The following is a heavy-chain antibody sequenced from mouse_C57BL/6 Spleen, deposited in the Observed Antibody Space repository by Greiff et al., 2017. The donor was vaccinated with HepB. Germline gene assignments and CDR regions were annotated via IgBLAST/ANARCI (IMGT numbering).Heavy chain of an antibody. D-gene: IGHD2-1*01. Sequence: VQLQQSGAELVRPGASVTLSCKASGYTFTDYEMHWVKQTPVHGLEWIGAIDPETGGTAYNQKFKGKAILTADKSSSTAYMWLRSLTSEDSAVYYCTRALLCGNNVALFAYWGEGALVTVSA. CDR1: GYTFTDYE. CDR2: IDPETGGT. V-gene: IGHV1-15*01. J-gene: IGHJ3*01. CDR3: TRALLCGNNVALFAY.